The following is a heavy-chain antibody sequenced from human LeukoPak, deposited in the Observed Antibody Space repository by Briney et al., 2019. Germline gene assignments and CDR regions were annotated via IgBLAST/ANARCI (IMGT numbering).Heavy chain of an antibody. CDR1: GFTFSSYW. Sequence: GGSLRLSCAASGFTFSSYWMSWVRQAPGKGLEWVANIKQDGSEKYYADSVKGRFTISRDNSKNTLYLQMNSLRAEDTAVYYCARAYEDADYYYGMDVWGQGTTVTVSS. CDR3: ARAYEDADYYYGMDV. D-gene: IGHD3-16*01. J-gene: IGHJ6*02. V-gene: IGHV3-7*01. CDR2: IKQDGSEK.